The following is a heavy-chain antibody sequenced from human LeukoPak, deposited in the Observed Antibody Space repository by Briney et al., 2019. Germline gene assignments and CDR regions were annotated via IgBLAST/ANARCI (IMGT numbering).Heavy chain of an antibody. V-gene: IGHV3-74*01. Sequence: PGGSLRLSCAASGLTFSNYWMHWFRQAPGKGLVWVSRIHPDGGETSYADSVKGRFTVSRDNAKNTLYLQMNSLRAEDTAVYYCAKVLSGYYVVLDIWAQGTMVAVSS. CDR3: AKVLSGYYVVLDI. J-gene: IGHJ3*02. CDR2: IHPDGGET. CDR1: GLTFSNYW. D-gene: IGHD3-3*01.